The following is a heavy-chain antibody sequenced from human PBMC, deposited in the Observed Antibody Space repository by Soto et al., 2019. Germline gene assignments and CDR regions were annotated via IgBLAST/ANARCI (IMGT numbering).Heavy chain of an antibody. CDR1: GFTFSLYG. CDR3: AKGAQAAAVLDL. CDR2: ISFDEKNR. Sequence: QVQLLESGGGVVQPGRSLKLSCRTSGFTFSLYGMHWVRQAPGKGLEWLAVISFDEKNRYYADSVKGRFTISRDNSKTTLFLQMSSLRPDDTAVYFCAKGAQAAAVLDLWGQGALVTVAS. V-gene: IGHV3-30*18. D-gene: IGHD6-25*01. J-gene: IGHJ5*02.